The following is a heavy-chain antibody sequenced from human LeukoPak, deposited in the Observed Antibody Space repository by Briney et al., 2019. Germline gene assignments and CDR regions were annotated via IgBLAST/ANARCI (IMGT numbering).Heavy chain of an antibody. Sequence: GGSLRLSCAASGFSFSRYTMHWVRQAPGKGLEYVSAISSNGGSTYYVKSVKGRFTISRDNSKKTLYLQMGSLRAEDMAVYYCASSYDSSGYTPFDYWGQGTLVTVSS. CDR3: ASSYDSSGYTPFDY. J-gene: IGHJ4*02. CDR2: ISSNGGST. CDR1: GFSFSRYT. V-gene: IGHV3-64*01. D-gene: IGHD3-22*01.